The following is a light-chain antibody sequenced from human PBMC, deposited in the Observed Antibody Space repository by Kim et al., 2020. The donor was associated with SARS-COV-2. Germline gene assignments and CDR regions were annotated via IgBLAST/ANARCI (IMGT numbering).Light chain of an antibody. Sequence: QSITISCTGTSSDIGNYTYFSWYQQHPGKAPKLMIYDVSNRPSGVSNRFSGSKSGNTASLTISGLQAEDEADYYCSSYTSSSTLGVFGTGTKVTVL. J-gene: IGLJ1*01. CDR1: SSDIGNYTY. V-gene: IGLV2-14*03. CDR3: SSYTSSSTLGV. CDR2: DVS.